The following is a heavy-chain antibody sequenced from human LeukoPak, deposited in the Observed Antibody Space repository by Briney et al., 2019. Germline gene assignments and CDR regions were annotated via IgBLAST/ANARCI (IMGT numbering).Heavy chain of an antibody. CDR3: AKGSDCSSTSCYKAWYFDL. V-gene: IGHV4-4*07. J-gene: IGHJ2*01. Sequence: SETLSLTCTVSGGSISSYYWNWIRQPAGKGLEWIGRIYSSGSTNYNPSLKSRVTVSVDTSENQFSLKLNSVTAADTAVYYCAKGSDCSSTSCYKAWYFDLWGRGTLVTVSS. CDR1: GGSISSYY. CDR2: IYSSGST. D-gene: IGHD2-2*01.